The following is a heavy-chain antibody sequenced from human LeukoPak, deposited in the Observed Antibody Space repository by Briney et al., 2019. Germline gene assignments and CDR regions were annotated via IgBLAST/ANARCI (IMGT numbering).Heavy chain of an antibody. CDR2: FDPEDGET. D-gene: IGHD6-13*01. V-gene: IGHV1-24*01. CDR1: GYTLTELS. Sequence: ASVKVSCKVSGYTLTELSMHWVRQAPGKGLEWMGGFDPEDGETIYAQKFQGRVTMTEDTSTDTAYMELGSLRSEDTAVYYCATYPYSSSWKGHYYYYMDVWGKGTTVTVSS. J-gene: IGHJ6*03. CDR3: ATYPYSSSWKGHYYYYMDV.